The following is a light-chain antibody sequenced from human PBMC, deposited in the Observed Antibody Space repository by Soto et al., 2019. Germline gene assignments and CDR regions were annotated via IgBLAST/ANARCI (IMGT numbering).Light chain of an antibody. CDR2: GAS. V-gene: IGKV3-20*01. J-gene: IGKJ1*01. Sequence: ENVLTQSPGTLSLSPGERATISCRASQSVSLNYLAWYQQKPGQAPRLLIYGASSRATGIPDRLSGSGSGTDFTLTISRLEPEDFATYYCQQTYDTPGFGQGTKVDIK. CDR3: QQTYDTPG. CDR1: QSVSLNY.